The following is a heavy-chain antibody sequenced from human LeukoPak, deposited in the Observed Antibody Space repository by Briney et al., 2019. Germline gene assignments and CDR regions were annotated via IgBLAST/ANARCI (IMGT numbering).Heavy chain of an antibody. CDR3: ARGSYYYGMDV. CDR1: GGSISSGDYY. CDR2: IYYSGST. V-gene: IGHV4-30-4*01. Sequence: SETLSLTCTVSGGSISSGDYYWSWIRQPPGKGLEWIGYIYYSGSTYYNPSLKSRVTISVDTSKNQFSLKLSFVTAADTAVYYCARGSYYYGMDVWGQGTTVTVSS. J-gene: IGHJ6*02.